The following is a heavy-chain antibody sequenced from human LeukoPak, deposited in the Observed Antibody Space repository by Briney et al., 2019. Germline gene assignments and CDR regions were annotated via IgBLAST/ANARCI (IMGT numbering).Heavy chain of an antibody. V-gene: IGHV4-39*07. D-gene: IGHD6-6*01. CDR2: MFYSGST. CDR1: GGSISSNSYY. Sequence: PSETLSLTCTVSGGSISSNSYYWGWIRQPPGKGLEWIGSMFYSGSTHYNPSLKSRVTISVDTSKNQFSLKLSSVTAADTALYYCASGLLGIAARLPFDYWGQGTLVTVSS. CDR3: ASGLLGIAARLPFDY. J-gene: IGHJ4*02.